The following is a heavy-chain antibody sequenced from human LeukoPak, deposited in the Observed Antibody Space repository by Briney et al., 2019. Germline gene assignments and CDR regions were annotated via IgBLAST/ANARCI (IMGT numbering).Heavy chain of an antibody. CDR2: IYHSGST. CDR1: GGSISSGGYS. Sequence: SETLSLTCAVSGGSISSGGYSWSWIRQPPGKGLEWIGYIYHSGSTYYNPSLKSRVTISVDRSKNQFSLKLGSVTAADTAVYYCARAGGGLLGFGELSADNWFDPWGQGTLVTVSS. CDR3: ARAGGGLLGFGELSADNWFDP. D-gene: IGHD3-10*01. V-gene: IGHV4-30-2*01. J-gene: IGHJ5*02.